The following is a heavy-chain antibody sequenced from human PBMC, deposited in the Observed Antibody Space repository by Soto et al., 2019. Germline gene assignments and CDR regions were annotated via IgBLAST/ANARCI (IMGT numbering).Heavy chain of an antibody. CDR2: IYYSGTT. CDR1: AGSINNYY. V-gene: IGHV4-59*01. Sequence: LSLACTVSAGSINNYYWSWIRQPPGKGLEWIGYIYYSGTTNYNSSFKSRVTISVDTSKNQFSLKLSSVTAADTAVYYCARSYNSTWTSWGPWGQGALVTVSS. J-gene: IGHJ5*02. CDR3: ARSYNSTWTSWGP. D-gene: IGHD1-20*01.